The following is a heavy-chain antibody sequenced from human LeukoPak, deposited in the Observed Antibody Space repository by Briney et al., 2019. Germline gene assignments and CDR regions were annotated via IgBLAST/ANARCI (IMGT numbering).Heavy chain of an antibody. J-gene: IGHJ2*01. CDR2: IIPIFGTP. CDR3: ARVDGGNSDWNFDL. V-gene: IGHV1-69*05. Sequence: SVKVSCKASGGTFSSSWVRQAPGQGLEWMGGIIPIFGTPNYAQKFQGRVTISTDESTNTVYMELSSLRSEDTAVYYCARVDGGNSDWNFDLWGRGTLVTVSS. D-gene: IGHD4-23*01. CDR1: GGTFSS.